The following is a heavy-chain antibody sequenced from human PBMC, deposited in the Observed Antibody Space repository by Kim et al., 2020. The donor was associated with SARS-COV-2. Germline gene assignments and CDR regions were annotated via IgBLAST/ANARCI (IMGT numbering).Heavy chain of an antibody. CDR1: GGTFSSYA. J-gene: IGHJ4*02. D-gene: IGHD6-25*01. CDR2: IIPILGIA. Sequence: SVKVSCKASGGTFSSYAISWVRQAPGQGLEWMGRIIPILGIANYAQKFQGRVTITADKSTSTAYMELSSLRSEDTAVYYCADSVGVRLNDNYWGQGTLVTASP. CDR3: ADSVGVRLNDNY. V-gene: IGHV1-69*04.